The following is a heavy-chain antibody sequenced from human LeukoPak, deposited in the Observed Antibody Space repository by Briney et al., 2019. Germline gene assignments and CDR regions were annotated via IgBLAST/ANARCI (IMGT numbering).Heavy chain of an antibody. CDR2: INHSGST. J-gene: IGHJ4*02. V-gene: IGHV4-34*01. CDR1: GGSFSGYY. CDR3: ARGQQQPDY. Sequence: SETLSLTCAVYGGSFSGYYWSWIRQPPGKGLEWIGEINHSGSTNYNPSLKSRVTISVDTSKNQFSLKLSSVTAADTAVYYCARGQQQPDYWGQGTLVTVS. D-gene: IGHD6-13*01.